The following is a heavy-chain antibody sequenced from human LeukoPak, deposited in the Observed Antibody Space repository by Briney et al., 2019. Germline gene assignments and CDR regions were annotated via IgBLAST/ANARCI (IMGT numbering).Heavy chain of an antibody. V-gene: IGHV3-7*01. J-gene: IGHJ4*02. CDR1: GFTFSSYG. CDR3: ARGRGYSYGYGIDY. CDR2: IKQDGSEK. D-gene: IGHD5-18*01. Sequence: GGSLRLSCAASGFTFSSYGMSWVRQAPGKGLEWVANIKQDGSEKYYVDSVKGRFTISRDNAKNSLYLQMNSLRAEDTAVYYCARGRGYSYGYGIDYWGQGTLVTVSS.